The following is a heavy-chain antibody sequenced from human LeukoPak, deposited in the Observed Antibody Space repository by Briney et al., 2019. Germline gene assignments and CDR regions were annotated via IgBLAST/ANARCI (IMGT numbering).Heavy chain of an antibody. V-gene: IGHV3-21*01. D-gene: IGHD3-22*01. Sequence: GGSLGLSCAASRFTFSSYSMNWVRQAPGKGLEWVSSISSSSSYIYYADSVKGRFTISRDNAKNSLYLQMNSLRAEDTAVYYCASENDYYDSSGYYSGYWGQGTLVTVSS. CDR1: RFTFSSYS. J-gene: IGHJ4*02. CDR3: ASENDYYDSSGYYSGY. CDR2: ISSSSSYI.